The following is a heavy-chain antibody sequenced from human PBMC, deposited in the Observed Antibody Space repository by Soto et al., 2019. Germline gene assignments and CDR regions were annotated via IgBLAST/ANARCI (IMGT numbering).Heavy chain of an antibody. CDR1: GGSISSGDYY. CDR2: IYYSGNT. Sequence: PSETLSLTCTVSGGSISSGDYYWSWIRQPPGKGLEWIGYIYYSGNTYYNPSLKSRVTISVDTSKNQFSLKLSSVTAADTAVYYCARTGVATGMVDYWGQGTLVTVSS. CDR3: ARTGVATGMVDY. V-gene: IGHV4-30-4*01. J-gene: IGHJ4*02. D-gene: IGHD5-12*01.